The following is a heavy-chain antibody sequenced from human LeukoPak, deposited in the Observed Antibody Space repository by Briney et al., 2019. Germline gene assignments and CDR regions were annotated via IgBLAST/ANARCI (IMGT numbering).Heavy chain of an antibody. Sequence: SETLSLTCSVPGGSISGYYWSWIRQPAGKGLEWLGRIYNSGSINYNPSLKSRVTMSVDTSKNQFSLKLRSVTAADTAVYYCARDKYSNYGNWFVPWGQGTLVTVSS. CDR3: ARDKYSNYGNWFVP. D-gene: IGHD4-11*01. CDR2: IYNSGSI. J-gene: IGHJ5*02. CDR1: GGSISGYY. V-gene: IGHV4-4*07.